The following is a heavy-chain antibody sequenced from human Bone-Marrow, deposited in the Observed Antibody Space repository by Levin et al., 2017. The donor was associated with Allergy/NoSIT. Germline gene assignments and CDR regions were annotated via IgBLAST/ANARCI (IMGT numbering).Heavy chain of an antibody. CDR2: VDASDSYA. CDR3: ARHGIEYPAKYFDY. D-gene: IGHD2-2*01. J-gene: IGHJ4*02. V-gene: IGHV5-10-1*01. CDR1: GYSFTSYW. Sequence: PGESLKISCQASGYSFTSYWISWVRQMPGKGLEWMGRVDASDSYAYYSPSFEGHVTISTDKSTATAYLQWTSLKASDTAIYYCARHGIEYPAKYFDYWGQGIPVTVSS.